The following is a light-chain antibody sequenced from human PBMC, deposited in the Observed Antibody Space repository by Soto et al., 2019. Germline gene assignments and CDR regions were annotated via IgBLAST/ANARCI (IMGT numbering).Light chain of an antibody. J-gene: IGKJ4*01. Sequence: AIQVTQSPSSLSASVGDRVTITCRASQGIRNELSWYQQKPGKAPKFLIFAASNLQSGVPSRFSGSGSGTDFTLTISSLQPEDFATYFCLQDDDYPFTFCGGTKVEIK. CDR3: LQDDDYPFT. V-gene: IGKV1-6*01. CDR1: QGIRNE. CDR2: AAS.